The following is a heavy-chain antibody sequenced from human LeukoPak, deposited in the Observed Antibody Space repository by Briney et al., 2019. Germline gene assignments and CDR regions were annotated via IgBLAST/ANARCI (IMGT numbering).Heavy chain of an antibody. CDR3: ARAPSYGDYMDY. D-gene: IGHD4-17*01. J-gene: IGHJ4*02. Sequence: SETLSLTCSVSGYSISTDFYWGWVRQTPGKGLEWIGNMVHTGSTYFNPSLRSRVTISLDTSKNQFSLKLNSVTAADTAVYYCARAPSYGDYMDYWGQGTLVTVSS. V-gene: IGHV4-38-2*02. CDR2: MVHTGST. CDR1: GYSISTDFY.